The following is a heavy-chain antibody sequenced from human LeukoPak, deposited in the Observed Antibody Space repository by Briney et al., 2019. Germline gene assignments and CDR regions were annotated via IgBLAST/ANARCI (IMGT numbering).Heavy chain of an antibody. V-gene: IGHV1-2*02. CDR3: ARGLGAQGRKDFDN. D-gene: IGHD1-26*01. J-gene: IGHJ4*02. CDR1: GYTFTGYY. CDR2: INPNLGTT. Sequence: ASVKVSCKASGYTFTGYYMHWVRQAPEQGLEWMAWINPNLGTTNYAQKFQGRVTLTRDTSISTAYMELNRLGSDDTAVYYCARGLGAQGRKDFDNWGQGTLVTVSS.